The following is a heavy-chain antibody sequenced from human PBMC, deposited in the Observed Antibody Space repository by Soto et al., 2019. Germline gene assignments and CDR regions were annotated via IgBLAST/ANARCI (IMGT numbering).Heavy chain of an antibody. V-gene: IGHV1-8*01. J-gene: IGHJ4*02. D-gene: IGHD3-3*01. Sequence: QVQLVQSGAEVKKPGASVKVSCKASGYTFTSYDINWVRQATGQGLEWMGWMNPNSGNTGYAQKFQGRVTMTRNTSISTGYMELSSLRAEDSAVCCCARERSGHTDYWGQGTLFTVSS. CDR3: ARERSGHTDY. CDR1: GYTFTSYD. CDR2: MNPNSGNT.